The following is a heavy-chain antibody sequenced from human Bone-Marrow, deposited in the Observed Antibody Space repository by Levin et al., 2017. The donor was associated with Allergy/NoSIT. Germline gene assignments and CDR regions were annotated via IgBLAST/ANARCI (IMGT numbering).Heavy chain of an antibody. CDR3: ARHLRAASPTSSPVNADY. Sequence: PSPTLSLPCTVSGDSIISNAYYWDWIRQPPGKGLEWIGSIYYGGTAYYNPSLKTRVAMSVDTSMNQFSLNLNSVTAADTAIYYCARHLRAASPTSSPVNADYWGRGTLVTVSS. CDR2: IYYGGTA. J-gene: IGHJ4*02. D-gene: IGHD2/OR15-2a*01. V-gene: IGHV4-39*01. CDR1: GDSIISNAYY.